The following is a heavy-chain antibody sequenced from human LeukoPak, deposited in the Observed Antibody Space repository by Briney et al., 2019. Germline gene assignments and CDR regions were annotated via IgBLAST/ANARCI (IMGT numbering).Heavy chain of an antibody. D-gene: IGHD1-26*01. J-gene: IGHJ4*02. CDR1: GYTFTTHD. V-gene: IGHV1-2*06. CDR3: ARAEWELLVDY. Sequence: ASVKVSCKASGYTFTTHDINWVRQAPGQGLEWMGRINPNSGGTNYAQKFQGRVTMTRDTSISTAYMELSRLRSDDTAVYYCARAEWELLVDYWGQGTLVTVSS. CDR2: INPNSGGT.